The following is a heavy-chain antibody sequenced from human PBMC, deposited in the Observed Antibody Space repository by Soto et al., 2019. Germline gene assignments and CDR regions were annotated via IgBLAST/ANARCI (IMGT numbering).Heavy chain of an antibody. CDR2: INPSGDGT. J-gene: IGHJ6*02. CDR3: ARVALGYDYADV. D-gene: IGHD4-17*01. Sequence: ASVKVSCKAFGYTFNAFYMHWVRQAPGQGLEWMGVINPSGDGTSYAQKFQGRVTMTRDTSASTVYMELSSLGSEDTAVYYCARVALGYDYADVWGQGTTVTVSS. V-gene: IGHV1-46*02. CDR1: GYTFNAFY.